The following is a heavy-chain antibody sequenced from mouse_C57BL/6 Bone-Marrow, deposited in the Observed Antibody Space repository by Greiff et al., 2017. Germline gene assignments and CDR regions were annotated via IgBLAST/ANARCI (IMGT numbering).Heavy chain of an antibody. CDR1: GYTFTDSN. J-gene: IGHJ3*01. CDR2: INPHNGGS. V-gene: IGHV1-22*01. D-gene: IGHD1-1*01. CDR3: ASQDALRPGFAY. Sequence: EVQLQESGPELVKPGASVKMSCKASGYTFTDSNMHWVKQSHGKSLECLGSINPHNGGSSYNPKFKGKATLTVNKSSSTAYMGLRRLTSEDSAVYYCASQDALRPGFAYWGQGTLVTVAA.